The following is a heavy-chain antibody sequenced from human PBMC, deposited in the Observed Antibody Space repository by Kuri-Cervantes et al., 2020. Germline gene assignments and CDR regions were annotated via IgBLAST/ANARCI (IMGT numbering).Heavy chain of an antibody. CDR1: GFTFSNYG. J-gene: IGHJ1*01. CDR2: ISSGSSYI. CDR3: ARGPSSGWQKSAEYFHY. D-gene: IGHD6-19*01. V-gene: IGHV3-21*01. Sequence: GGSLRLSCAASGFTFSNYGMNWVRQAPGKGLEWVSSISSGSSYIYYADSVKGRFTISRDNANNSLYLQMNSLGAEDMAMYYCARGPSSGWQKSAEYFHYWGQGILVTVSS.